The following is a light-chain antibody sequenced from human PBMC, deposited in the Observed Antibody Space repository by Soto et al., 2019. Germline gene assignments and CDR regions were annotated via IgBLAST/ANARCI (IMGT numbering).Light chain of an antibody. CDR1: QYVGTN. V-gene: IGKV3-15*01. CDR2: GAS. Sequence: EVVMTQSPDTLSVSPGEIATLSCSASQYVGTNLAWYQQRPGQAPRLLIYGASTRATGIPARFSGSGSGRDFKLTISSLQSEDFAVYYCQQYNDWPGGKFGQGTKVDIK. J-gene: IGKJ1*01. CDR3: QQYNDWPGGK.